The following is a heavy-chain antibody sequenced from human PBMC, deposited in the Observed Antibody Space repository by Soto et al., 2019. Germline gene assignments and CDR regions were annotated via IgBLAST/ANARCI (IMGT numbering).Heavy chain of an antibody. J-gene: IGHJ6*02. D-gene: IGHD3-10*01. CDR1: GFTFSGYW. V-gene: IGHV3-7*04. CDR3: ARDANTLRGVMTNV. Sequence: EVRLVESGGGLVQPGGSLRLSCEASGFTFSGYWMSWVRQAPGKGLEWLGNIKQDGSQKYYVDSVRGRFTISRDNAKSSLYLQMNSLRAEDTAVYYCARDANTLRGVMTNVWGQGTTVTVSS. CDR2: IKQDGSQK.